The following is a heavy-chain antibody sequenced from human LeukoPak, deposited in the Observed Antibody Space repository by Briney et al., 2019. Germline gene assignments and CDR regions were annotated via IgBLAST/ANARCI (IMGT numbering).Heavy chain of an antibody. J-gene: IGHJ5*02. Sequence: GASVKVSCKASGFTFIGYYIHWVRRAPGQGLEWMGWINPNGGETHYAQKFQGRVTLTTDTSLSTAYLGLSSLISDDTAVYYCARSHDYTNYVSPWGQGTLVTVS. CDR3: ARSHDYTNYVSP. CDR1: GFTFIGYY. D-gene: IGHD4-11*01. V-gene: IGHV1-2*02. CDR2: INPNGGET.